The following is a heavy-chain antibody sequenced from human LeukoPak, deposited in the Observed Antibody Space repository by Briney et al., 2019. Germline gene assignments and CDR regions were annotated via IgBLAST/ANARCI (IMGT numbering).Heavy chain of an antibody. V-gene: IGHV3-23*01. CDR1: GFTFSTFA. CDR2: ISDGVGTT. D-gene: IGHD3-22*01. J-gene: IGHJ3*02. Sequence: GGSLRLSCAASGFTFSTFAMSWVRQAPGKGLEWVSTISDGVGTTYYADSVKGRFTISRDSAKNSLYLQMNSLRAEDTAVYYCAREVYYYDSGGAFDIWGQGTMVTVSS. CDR3: AREVYYYDSGGAFDI.